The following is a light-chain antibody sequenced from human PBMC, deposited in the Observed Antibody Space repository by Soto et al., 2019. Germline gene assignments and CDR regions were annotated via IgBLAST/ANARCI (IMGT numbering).Light chain of an antibody. V-gene: IGLV1-44*01. CDR3: AAWDDSLNGQGV. CDR2: NNN. CDR1: SSNIGSNS. Sequence: QPVLTQPPSASETPGQRVTISCSGSSSNIGSNSVNWYQQLPGTAPKLLIYNNNQRPSGVPDRFSGSKSGTSASLAISGLQSEDEADYYCAAWDDSLNGQGVFGGGTKVTVL. J-gene: IGLJ3*02.